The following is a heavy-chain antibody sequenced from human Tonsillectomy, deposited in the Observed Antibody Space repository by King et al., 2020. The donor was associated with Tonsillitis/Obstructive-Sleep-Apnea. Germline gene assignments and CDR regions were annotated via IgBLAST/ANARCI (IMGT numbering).Heavy chain of an antibody. D-gene: IGHD2-21*01. J-gene: IGHJ6*03. Sequence: VQLVESGGGVVQPGRSLRLSCAASGFTFSSYAMHWVRQAPGKGLEWVAVISYDGSNKYYADSVKGRFTISRDNSKNTLYLQMNSLRAEDTAVYYCARDPAYCGGDCPTDYYYYMDVWGKGTTVTVSS. CDR3: ARDPAYCGGDCPTDYYYYMDV. CDR2: ISYDGSNK. CDR1: GFTFSSYA. V-gene: IGHV3-30*04.